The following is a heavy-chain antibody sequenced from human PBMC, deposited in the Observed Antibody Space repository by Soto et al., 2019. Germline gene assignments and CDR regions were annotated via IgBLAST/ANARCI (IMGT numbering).Heavy chain of an antibody. CDR3: AREVNSSPARGPNWFDP. V-gene: IGHV4-4*02. D-gene: IGHD6-13*01. J-gene: IGHJ5*02. CDR1: GDSVNNSHW. Sequence: QVHLQESGPGLVQPSGTLSLTCAVSGDSVNNSHWWSWVRQTPGKGLEWIGETYHSGTTNYNPSFKIRVTISIDKSKNQFSLKMNSVTAAYTAVYYCAREVNSSPARGPNWFDPWCQGTLVTVSS. CDR2: TYHSGTT.